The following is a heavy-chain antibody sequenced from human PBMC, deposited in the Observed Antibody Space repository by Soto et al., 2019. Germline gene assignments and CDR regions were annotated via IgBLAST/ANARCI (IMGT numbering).Heavy chain of an antibody. V-gene: IGHV1-18*04. CDR1: GYLFTRFG. D-gene: IGHD3-22*01. CDR2: ISANTGNT. J-gene: IGHJ6*02. CDR3: ARDYGTYYDISGPRLFYSGLDV. Sequence: ASVKVSCKASGYLFTRFGISWVRQAPGQGLEWVGWISANTGNTVHGQRVQDRVTLTTDTSMSTAYMELRSLTSDDTAVYYCARDYGTYYDISGPRLFYSGLDVWGQGTTVTVSS.